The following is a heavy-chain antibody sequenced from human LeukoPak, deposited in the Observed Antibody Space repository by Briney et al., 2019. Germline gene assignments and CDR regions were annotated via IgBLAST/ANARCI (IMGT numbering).Heavy chain of an antibody. V-gene: IGHV3-20*04. Sequence: GGSLRLSCAASGFTFDDYGMSWVRQAPGKGLEWVSGINWNGGSRDYAGSVEGRFTISRDNAKNSLYLQMTGLRVEDTAFYYCATRRGYSYGSFDNWGQGILVTVSS. J-gene: IGHJ4*02. CDR1: GFTFDDYG. CDR2: INWNGGSR. D-gene: IGHD5-12*01. CDR3: ATRRGYSYGSFDN.